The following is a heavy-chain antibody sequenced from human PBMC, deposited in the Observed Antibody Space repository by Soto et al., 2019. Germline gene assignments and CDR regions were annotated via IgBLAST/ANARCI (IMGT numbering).Heavy chain of an antibody. CDR3: ASIPAYGSSWYGIPPDLSHGMDV. Sequence: ASVKVSCKASGYTFTSYYIHWVRQAPGQGLEWMGIINPRGGITTYARKFQGRLTMTGDTSTSTVYMELSSLTSEDTAMYHCASIPAYGSSWYGIPPDLSHGMDVWGQGTTVTVSS. V-gene: IGHV1-46*01. CDR1: GYTFTSYY. D-gene: IGHD6-13*01. CDR2: INPRGGIT. J-gene: IGHJ6*02.